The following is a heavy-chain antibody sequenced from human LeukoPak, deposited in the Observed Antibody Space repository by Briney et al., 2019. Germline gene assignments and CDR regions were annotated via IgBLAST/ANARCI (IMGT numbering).Heavy chain of an antibody. Sequence: SVKVSCKASGGTFSSYAISWVRQAPGQGLEWMGGIIPIFGTANYAQKFQGRVTITADESTSTAYMELSSLKSEDTAVYYCARDLDMVRGVISDDYWGQGTLVTVSS. CDR3: ARDLDMVRGVISDDY. J-gene: IGHJ4*02. V-gene: IGHV1-69*01. CDR2: IIPIFGTA. D-gene: IGHD3-10*01. CDR1: GGTFSSYA.